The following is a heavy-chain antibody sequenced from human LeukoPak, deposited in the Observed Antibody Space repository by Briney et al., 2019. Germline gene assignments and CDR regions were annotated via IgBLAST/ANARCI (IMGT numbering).Heavy chain of an antibody. Sequence: ASVRVSCKASGYTFTSYYMHWVRQAPGQGLEWMGIINPSGGSTSYAQKFRGRVTMTRDTSTSTVYMELSSLRSEDTAVYYCARARSPSSGYLLRDHNWFDPWGQGTLVTVSS. D-gene: IGHD3-22*01. CDR3: ARARSPSSGYLLRDHNWFDP. J-gene: IGHJ5*02. CDR2: INPSGGST. CDR1: GYTFTSYY. V-gene: IGHV1-46*01.